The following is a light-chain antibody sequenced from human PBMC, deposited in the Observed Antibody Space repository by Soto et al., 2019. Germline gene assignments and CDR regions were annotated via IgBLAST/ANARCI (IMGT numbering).Light chain of an antibody. CDR3: QQANRFPLT. CDR2: DAS. CDR1: QGISSW. Sequence: DIQMTQSPSSVSASVGDRVTITCRASQGISSWLAWYQQKPEKAPKLVIYDASSLQSGVPSRCSGSGSGTDFTPTIRSLQPEDFTTYYYQQANRFPLTFGGWAKVDIK. J-gene: IGKJ4*01. V-gene: IGKV1-12*01.